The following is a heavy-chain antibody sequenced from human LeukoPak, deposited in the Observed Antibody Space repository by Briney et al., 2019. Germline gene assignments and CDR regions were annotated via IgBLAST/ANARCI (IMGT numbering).Heavy chain of an antibody. J-gene: IGHJ4*02. CDR3: ARADMITFGGVIVAIYFDY. CDR1: GFTVSSNY. V-gene: IGHV3-66*01. CDR2: IYSGGST. D-gene: IGHD3-16*02. Sequence: GESLRLSCAASGFTVSSNYMSWVRQAPGKGLEWVSIIYSGGSTYYADSVKGRFTISRDNSKNTLYLQMNSLRAEDTAVYYCARADMITFGGVIVAIYFDYWGQGTLVTVSS.